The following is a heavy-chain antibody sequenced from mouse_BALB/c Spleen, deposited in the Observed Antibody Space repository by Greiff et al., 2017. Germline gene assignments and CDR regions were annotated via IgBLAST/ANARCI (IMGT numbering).Heavy chain of an antibody. CDR3: ASYYYGSRGFDY. CDR1: GYTFTSYW. J-gene: IGHJ3*01. CDR2: INPSNGRT. Sequence: QVQLQQPGAELVKPGASVKLSCKASGYTFTSYWMHWVKQRPGQGLEWIGEINPSNGRTNYNEKFKSKATLTVDKSSSTAYMQLSSLTSEDSAVYYCASYYYGSRGFDYWGQGTLVTVSA. D-gene: IGHD1-1*01. V-gene: IGHV1S81*02.